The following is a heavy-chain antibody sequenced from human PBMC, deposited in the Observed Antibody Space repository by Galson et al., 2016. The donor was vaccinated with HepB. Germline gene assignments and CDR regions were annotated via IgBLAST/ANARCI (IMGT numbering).Heavy chain of an antibody. Sequence: SLRLSCAASGFTFSSYWMSWVRQAPGKGLEWVANIKEDGSEEYYVDSVKGRFTISRDNAKNSLYLQMNSLRAEDTAVYYCARAPVTSTTCCYYFDYWGQGTLVTVSS. CDR1: GFTFSSYW. J-gene: IGHJ4*02. D-gene: IGHD2-2*01. CDR3: ARAPVTSTTCCYYFDY. V-gene: IGHV3-7*03. CDR2: IKEDGSEE.